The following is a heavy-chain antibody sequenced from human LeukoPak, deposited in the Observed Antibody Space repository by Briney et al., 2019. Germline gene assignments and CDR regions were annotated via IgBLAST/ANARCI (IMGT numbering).Heavy chain of an antibody. CDR1: GYSISSGYY. V-gene: IGHV4-61*01. CDR2: IYYSGST. Sequence: SETLSLTCTVSGYSISSGYYWGWIRQPPGKGLEWIGYIYYSGSTNYNPSLKSRVTISVDTSKNQFSLKLSSVTAADTAVYYCARGITMVRGVMSHFDYWGQGTLVTVSS. D-gene: IGHD3-10*01. CDR3: ARGITMVRGVMSHFDY. J-gene: IGHJ4*02.